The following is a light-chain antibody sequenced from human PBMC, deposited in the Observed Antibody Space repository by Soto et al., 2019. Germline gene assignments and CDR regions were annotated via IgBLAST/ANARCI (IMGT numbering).Light chain of an antibody. CDR3: QQRSNWPVT. Sequence: EIVLTQSPATLSLSPGEGATPSCRASQSVSSYLAWYQQKPGQAPRLLIYDASNRATGIPAGFSGSGSGTDFTLIISSLEPEDFAVYYCQQRSNWPVTFGLGTKV. CDR2: DAS. V-gene: IGKV3-11*01. J-gene: IGKJ1*01. CDR1: QSVSSY.